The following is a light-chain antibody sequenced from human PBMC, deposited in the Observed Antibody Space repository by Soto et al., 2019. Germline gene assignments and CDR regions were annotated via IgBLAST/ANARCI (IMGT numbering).Light chain of an antibody. V-gene: IGKV3D-15*01. CDR2: DAS. CDR3: QQYNNWPRT. CDR1: QSVSSN. Sequence: EMVLTQSPGTLSLSPGERASLSCRASQSVSSNLAWYQQNPGQAPRLLIFDASNRATGIPARFSGSGSGTDFTLTISSLQSEDFAVYYCQQYNNWPRTFGQGTKVDIK. J-gene: IGKJ1*01.